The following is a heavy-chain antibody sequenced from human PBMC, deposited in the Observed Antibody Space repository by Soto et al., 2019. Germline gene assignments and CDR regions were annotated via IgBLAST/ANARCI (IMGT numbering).Heavy chain of an antibody. V-gene: IGHV3-66*01. CDR3: ARGHDFWSGSNY. CDR2: IYSGGST. CDR1: GFTVSSNY. J-gene: IGHJ4*02. Sequence: GSLRLSCAASGFTVSSNYMSWVRQAPGKGLEWVSVIYSGGSTYYADSVKGRFTISRDNSKNTLYLQMNSLRAEDTAVYYCARGHDFWSGSNYWGQGTLVTVSS. D-gene: IGHD3-3*01.